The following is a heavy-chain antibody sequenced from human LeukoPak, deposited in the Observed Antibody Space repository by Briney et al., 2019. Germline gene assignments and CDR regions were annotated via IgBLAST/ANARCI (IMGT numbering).Heavy chain of an antibody. CDR1: GYTFTNYD. CDR3: ARGRGGTVVRGYLDY. J-gene: IGHJ4*02. D-gene: IGHD3-10*01. CDR2: MNSNSGNT. V-gene: IGHV1-8*01. Sequence: GASVKVSCKASGYTFTNYDIMWVRQATGQGPEWMGWMNSNSGNTGYAQKFQGRITMTRDTSINNAYMELNSLTSEDTAVYYCARGRGGTVVRGYLDYWGQGTLVTVSS.